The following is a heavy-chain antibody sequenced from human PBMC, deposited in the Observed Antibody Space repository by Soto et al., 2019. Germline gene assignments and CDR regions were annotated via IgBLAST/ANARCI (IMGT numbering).Heavy chain of an antibody. CDR2: MNPKSGGA. J-gene: IGHJ3*02. CDR1: GYTFTDYY. V-gene: IGHV1-2*02. D-gene: IGHD5-18*01. CDR3: TRENIENSDGLYDAFDI. Sequence: GASVKVSCKTSGYTFTDYYTHWVRQAPGQGLEWMGWMNPKSGGAYFAQKFQGRATLTRDTSIGTAYIEVNSLTSDDTAVYFCTRENIENSDGLYDAFDICGQGITVSVS.